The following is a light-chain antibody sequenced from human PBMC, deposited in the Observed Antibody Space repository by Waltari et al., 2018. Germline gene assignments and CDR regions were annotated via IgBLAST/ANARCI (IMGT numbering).Light chain of an antibody. CDR2: VNSDGSH. CDR1: SGHINNV. Sequence: QLVLTQSPSASASLGASVKLTCTLSSGHINNVIAXLQQRPEKCPGYLMKVNSDGSHNKGDGIPVRFSGASSGAERYRTISGLQSEDEADYFCQTGGHGTWVFGGGTKLTVL. J-gene: IGLJ3*02. V-gene: IGLV4-69*01. CDR3: QTGGHGTWV.